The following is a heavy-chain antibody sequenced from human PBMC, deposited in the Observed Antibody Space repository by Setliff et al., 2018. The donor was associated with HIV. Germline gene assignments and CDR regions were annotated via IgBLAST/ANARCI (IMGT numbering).Heavy chain of an antibody. CDR2: ISSSSSYL. V-gene: IGHV3-21*01. Sequence: PGGSLRLSCAASGFTFSSYGMNWVRQAPGKGLEWVSSISSSSSYLYYAESVKGRFTISRDNAKNSLYLQMNSLRAEDTGVYYCARDQEYVIVVAASMNMPGYLHYYYMDVWGRGSTVTVSS. CDR1: GFTFSSYG. D-gene: IGHD2-2*01. CDR3: ARDQEYVIVVAASMNMPGYLHYYYMDV. J-gene: IGHJ6*03.